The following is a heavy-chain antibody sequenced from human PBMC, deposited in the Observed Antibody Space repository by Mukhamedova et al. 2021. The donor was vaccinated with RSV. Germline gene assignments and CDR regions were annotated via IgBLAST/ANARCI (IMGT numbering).Heavy chain of an antibody. J-gene: IGHJ4*02. V-gene: IGHV3-23*01. CDR3: AKTGGASSNWFLDY. Sequence: TISRDNSKNTLYLQMHSLRAEDTAVYYCAKTGGASSNWFLDYWGQGTLVTVSS. D-gene: IGHD6-13*01.